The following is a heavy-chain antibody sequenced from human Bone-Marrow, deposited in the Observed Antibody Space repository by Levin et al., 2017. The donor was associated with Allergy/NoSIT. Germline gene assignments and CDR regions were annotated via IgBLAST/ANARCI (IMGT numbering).Heavy chain of an antibody. CDR2: ISWNSGSI. CDR3: AKEGDYGDYASDAFDI. J-gene: IGHJ3*02. D-gene: IGHD4-17*01. V-gene: IGHV3-9*01. CDR1: GFTFDDYA. Sequence: PGGSLRLSCAASGFTFDDYAMHWVRQAPGKGLEWVSGISWNSGSIGYADSVKGRFTISRDNAKNSLYLQMNSLRAEDTALYYCAKEGDYGDYASDAFDIWGQGTMVTVSS.